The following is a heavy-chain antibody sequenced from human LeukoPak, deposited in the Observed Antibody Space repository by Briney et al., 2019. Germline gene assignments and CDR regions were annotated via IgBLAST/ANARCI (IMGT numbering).Heavy chain of an antibody. CDR3: ARQGGSQSGAFDI. V-gene: IGHV5-51*01. D-gene: IGHD1-26*01. CDR1: GYSFTSYW. Sequence: GESLKISCKGSGYSFTSYWIGWVRQMPGKGLEWMGIIYPGDSDTRYRPSFQGQATISADKSINTAYLQWSSLKALDTAMYYCARQGGSQSGAFDIWGQGTMVTVSS. CDR2: IYPGDSDT. J-gene: IGHJ3*02.